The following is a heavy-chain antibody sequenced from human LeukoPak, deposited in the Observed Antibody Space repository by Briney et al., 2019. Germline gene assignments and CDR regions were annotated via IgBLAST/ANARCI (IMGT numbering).Heavy chain of an antibody. V-gene: IGHV1-18*04. CDR1: GYTFTSYG. J-gene: IGHJ4*02. CDR3: ARDGATPATVDY. Sequence: ASVRVSCKASGYTFTSYGICWVRRAPGQGLEWMGWMRTYNGDTNYAQKLQGRVTMTTATSTSTVYMELRSLRADDTAVYYCARDGATPATVDYWGQGPLVTVPS. CDR2: MRTYNGDT. D-gene: IGHD5-12*01.